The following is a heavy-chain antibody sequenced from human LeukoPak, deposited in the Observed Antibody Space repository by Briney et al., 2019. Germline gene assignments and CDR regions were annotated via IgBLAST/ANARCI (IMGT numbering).Heavy chain of an antibody. Sequence: SETLTLTGTVSGGSVSSGSYYWSGIRQPPVKGLEWIGYIYYSGSTNYNPSLKSRVTISVDTSKNQFSLKLSSVTAADTAVYYCARARDTAMDFYGLDVWGQGTTVTVSS. D-gene: IGHD5-18*01. CDR1: GGSVSSGSYY. CDR3: ARARDTAMDFYGLDV. V-gene: IGHV4-61*01. CDR2: IYYSGST. J-gene: IGHJ6*02.